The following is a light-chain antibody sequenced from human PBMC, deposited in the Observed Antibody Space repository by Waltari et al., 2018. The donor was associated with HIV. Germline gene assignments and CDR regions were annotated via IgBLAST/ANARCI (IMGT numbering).Light chain of an antibody. Sequence: DIVLTPYSESLDVSLVEKAPINCSSSQSVLFSSNNMNYLTWYQQKPGQPPKLLIYWASTRESGVPDRFSGSGSGTDFSLTISSLQAEDVAVYYCQQYYTIPLTFGGGTKVEIK. V-gene: IGKV4-1*01. CDR3: QQYYTIPLT. J-gene: IGKJ4*01. CDR2: WAS. CDR1: QSVLFSSNNMNY.